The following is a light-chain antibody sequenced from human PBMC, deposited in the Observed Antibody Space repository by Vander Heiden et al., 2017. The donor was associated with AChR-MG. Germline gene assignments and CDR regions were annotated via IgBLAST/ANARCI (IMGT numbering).Light chain of an antibody. CDR1: QDISNY. Sequence: DIQMTQSPSSLSASVGDRLTITCRASQDISNYLAWYQQKPGKVPQLLIYGASTLQSGVPSRFSGSGSGSDFTLTISSLQPEDVATYYCQKYNSAPWTFGRGTKVEIK. CDR2: GAS. V-gene: IGKV1-27*01. CDR3: QKYNSAPWT. J-gene: IGKJ1*01.